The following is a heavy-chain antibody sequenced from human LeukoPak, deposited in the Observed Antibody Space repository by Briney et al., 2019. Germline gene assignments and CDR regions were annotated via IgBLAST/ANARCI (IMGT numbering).Heavy chain of an antibody. Sequence: PGGSLRLSCAASGFTFSSYAMNWVRQAPGKGLEWVANIKQDGSEKYYVDSVKGRFTISRDNAKNSLYLQMNSLRAEDTAVYYCAREEGYSYGYGYWGQGTLVTVSS. V-gene: IGHV3-7*01. CDR1: GFTFSSYA. CDR2: IKQDGSEK. D-gene: IGHD5-18*01. J-gene: IGHJ4*02. CDR3: AREEGYSYGYGY.